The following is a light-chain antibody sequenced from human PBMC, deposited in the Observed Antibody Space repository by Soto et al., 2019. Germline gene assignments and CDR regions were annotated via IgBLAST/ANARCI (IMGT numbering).Light chain of an antibody. CDR2: DVT. CDR1: SSDFGTYNS. Sequence: QSALTQPASVSGSPGQSITISCTGTSSDFGTYNSVSWYQQHPGKAPKLMIYDVTTRPSGVSDRFSGSKSGNTASLTISGLQAEDEGDYYCSSYMSSGNYVFGTGTKLTVL. V-gene: IGLV2-14*01. CDR3: SSYMSSGNYV. J-gene: IGLJ1*01.